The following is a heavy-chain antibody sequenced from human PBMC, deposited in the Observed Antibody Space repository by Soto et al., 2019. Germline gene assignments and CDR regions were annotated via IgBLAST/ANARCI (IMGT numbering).Heavy chain of an antibody. CDR2: TVPDGSEK. CDR1: GFTFSDSW. CDR3: ARDRGFSCFDL. D-gene: IGHD3-10*01. V-gene: IGHV3-7*01. Sequence: EVQLVESGGGLVQPGGSLRLSCAASGFTFSDSWMNWVRQAPGKGLEWVASTVPDGSEKYYTDSVRGRFTISRDNTKTSLYLQMNGLRVDDTAIYYCARDRGFSCFDLWGQGTLVTVSS. J-gene: IGHJ5*01.